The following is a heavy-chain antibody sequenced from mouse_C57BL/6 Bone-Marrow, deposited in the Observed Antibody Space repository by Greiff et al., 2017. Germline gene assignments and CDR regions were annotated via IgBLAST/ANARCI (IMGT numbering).Heavy chain of an antibody. CDR3: ARCPSLYYFDY. CDR1: GYTFTSYG. V-gene: IGHV1-81*01. D-gene: IGHD6-1*01. J-gene: IGHJ2*01. CDR2: IYPRSGNT. Sequence: VQLQESGAELARPGASVKLSCKASGYTFTSYGISWVKQRTGQGLEWIGEIYPRSGNTYYNEKFKGKATLTADKSSSTAYMELRSLTSEDSAVYFCARCPSLYYFDYWGQGTTLTVSS.